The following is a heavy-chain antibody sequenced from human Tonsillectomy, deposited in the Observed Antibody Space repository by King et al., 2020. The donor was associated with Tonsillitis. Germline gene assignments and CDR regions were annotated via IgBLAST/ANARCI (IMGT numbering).Heavy chain of an antibody. V-gene: IGHV4-34*01. J-gene: IGHJ4*02. CDR3: ARGTIFGVVIIDY. CDR2: INHSGST. Sequence: VQLQQWGAGLLKPSETLSLTCAVYGGSFSGYYWSWIRQPPGKGLEWIGEINHSGSTNYNPSLKSRVTISVDTPKNQFSLKLSSVTAADTAVYYCARGTIFGVVIIDYWGQGTLVTVSS. D-gene: IGHD3-3*01. CDR1: GGSFSGYY.